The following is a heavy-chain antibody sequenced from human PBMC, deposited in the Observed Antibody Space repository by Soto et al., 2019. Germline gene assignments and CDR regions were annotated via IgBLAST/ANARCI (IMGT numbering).Heavy chain of an antibody. V-gene: IGHV4-39*01. Sequence: QLQLQESGPGLVKPSETLSLTCTVSGGSISSSSYYWGWIRQPPGKGPEWIGSIDYSGSTYYNPSHKSPVNISGDTPKNQFSLKRSAVTGADTGVYYCARHGRQWLVRSIFEYWGQGALVTVSS. CDR1: GGSISSSSYY. J-gene: IGHJ4*02. CDR3: ARHGRQWLVRSIFEY. D-gene: IGHD6-19*01. CDR2: IDYSGST.